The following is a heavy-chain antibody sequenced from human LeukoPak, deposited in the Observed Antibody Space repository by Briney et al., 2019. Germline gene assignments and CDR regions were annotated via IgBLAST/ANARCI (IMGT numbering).Heavy chain of an antibody. Sequence: SETLSLTCSVSGGSISSYYWSWIRQPPGKGLEWIGYIYYSGSTNYNPSLKSRVTISVDTSKNQFSLKLSSVTAADTAVYYCARLGDYDFWSGYYYYFDYWGQGTLVTVSS. CDR1: GGSISSYY. D-gene: IGHD3-3*01. V-gene: IGHV4-59*08. CDR3: ARLGDYDFWSGYYYYFDY. J-gene: IGHJ4*02. CDR2: IYYSGST.